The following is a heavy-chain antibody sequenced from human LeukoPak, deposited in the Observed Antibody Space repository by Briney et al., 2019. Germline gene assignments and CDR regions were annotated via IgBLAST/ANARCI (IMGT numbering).Heavy chain of an antibody. CDR3: ARVAPHYYYMDV. CDR1: GYTFTGYY. Sequence: ASVKVSCKASGYTFTGYYMHWVRQAPGQGLEWMGWINPNSGGTNYAQKFQGRVTMTRDTSISTAYMELSRLRSDDTAVYYCARVAPHYYYMDVWGKGTTVTVSS. J-gene: IGHJ6*03. CDR2: INPNSGGT. V-gene: IGHV1-2*02.